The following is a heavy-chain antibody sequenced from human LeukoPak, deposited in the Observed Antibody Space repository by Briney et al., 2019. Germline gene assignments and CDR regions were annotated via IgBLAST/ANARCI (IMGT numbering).Heavy chain of an antibody. Sequence: SQTLSLTCAVYGGSFSNYYWSWIRQSPGKGLEWLGEINDSGTINYNPSLMSRVSISVDKSKIQFSLKLSSVAAADTAVYYCARRWNYGRNYYIDVWGKGATVSVSS. CDR1: GGSFSNYY. CDR2: INDSGTI. J-gene: IGHJ6*03. CDR3: ARRWNYGRNYYIDV. V-gene: IGHV4-34*01. D-gene: IGHD1-7*01.